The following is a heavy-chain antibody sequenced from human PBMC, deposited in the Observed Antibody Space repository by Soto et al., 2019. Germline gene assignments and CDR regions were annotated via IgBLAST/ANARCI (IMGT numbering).Heavy chain of an antibody. D-gene: IGHD3-10*01. J-gene: IGHJ4*02. CDR1: GVSFSPYW. V-gene: IGHV3-48*01. CDR3: ARGGPPIDY. CDR2: ISSGSSTI. Sequence: GGSVRLSCVASGVSFSPYWMSWVRQAPGKGLVWVSYISSGSSTIYYAASVKGRFTISRDNAKNSLYLQMNSLRAEDTAVYYCARGGPPIDYWGQGTLVTVSS.